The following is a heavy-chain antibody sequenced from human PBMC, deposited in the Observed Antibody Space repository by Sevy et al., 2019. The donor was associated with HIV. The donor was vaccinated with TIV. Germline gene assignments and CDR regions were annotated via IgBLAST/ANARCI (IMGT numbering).Heavy chain of an antibody. D-gene: IGHD3-3*01. Sequence: GGSLRLSCTASGFTFGDYAMSWFRQAPGKGLQWVGFIRSKAYGGTTEYAASVKGRFTISRDDSKSIAYLKMNSLKTEDRAVYYCTRDHQYDFWGGYISYYYYYGMDVWGQRTTVTVSS. CDR1: GFTFGDYA. V-gene: IGHV3-49*03. CDR2: IRSKAYGGTT. CDR3: TRDHQYDFWGGYISYYYYYGMDV. J-gene: IGHJ6*02.